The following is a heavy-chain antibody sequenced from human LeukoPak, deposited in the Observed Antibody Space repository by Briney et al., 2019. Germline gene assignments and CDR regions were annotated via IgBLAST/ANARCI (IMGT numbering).Heavy chain of an antibody. CDR3: AKRPVVATFDY. D-gene: IGHD2-15*01. Sequence: PSEILSLTCTVSGGSISGYCWSWIRQPPGKGLDWTGFIHYSGITNYNPSLKSRVTISLDMSKNQFSLRLTSVTTADTAVYYCAKRPVVATFDYWGQGTLVTVSS. CDR1: GGSISGYC. CDR2: IHYSGIT. V-gene: IGHV4-59*01. J-gene: IGHJ4*02.